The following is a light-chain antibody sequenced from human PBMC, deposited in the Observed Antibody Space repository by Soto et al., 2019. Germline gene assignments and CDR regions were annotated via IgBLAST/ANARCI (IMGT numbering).Light chain of an antibody. CDR3: LQDYNYPRT. V-gene: IGKV1-6*01. J-gene: IGKJ1*01. CDR1: QSISSY. Sequence: IQMTHSPSSLSSSVIYRVTITCRASQSISSYLNWYQQKPGNAPKLLIYAASSLQSGVPSRFSGSGSGTDFTLTISSLQPEDFATYYCLQDYNYPRTFGQGTKVDI. CDR2: AAS.